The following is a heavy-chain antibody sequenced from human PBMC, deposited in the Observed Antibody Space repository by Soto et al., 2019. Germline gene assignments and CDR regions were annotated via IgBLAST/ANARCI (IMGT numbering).Heavy chain of an antibody. Sequence: QVQLVESGGGLVKPGGSLRLSCAASGFTFTDYYMTWIRQAPGKGLEWISYSSASATSIYYADSVKGRFTISRDNAKNSLYLQMNSLRAEDTAVYYCARESFSSMVRGVMDHWGQGTLVTVSS. CDR3: ARESFSSMVRGVMDH. V-gene: IGHV3-11*01. D-gene: IGHD3-10*01. J-gene: IGHJ4*02. CDR1: GFTFTDYY. CDR2: SSASATSI.